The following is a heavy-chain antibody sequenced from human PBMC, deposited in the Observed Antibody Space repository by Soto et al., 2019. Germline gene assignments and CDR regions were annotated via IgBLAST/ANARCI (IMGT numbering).Heavy chain of an antibody. D-gene: IGHD3-3*01. CDR1: GFTFTAYS. CDR3: ARDFWDY. V-gene: IGHV3-48*02. Sequence: EVQLVASGGGLVQPGGSLRLSCAASGFTFTAYSMNWVRQAPGKGLEWGSYISSGSGSIYYADSVKGRFTISRDDAKNSLYLQMNSLRDEDTAVYYCARDFWDYWGQGTVVTVSS. CDR2: ISSGSGSI. J-gene: IGHJ4*02.